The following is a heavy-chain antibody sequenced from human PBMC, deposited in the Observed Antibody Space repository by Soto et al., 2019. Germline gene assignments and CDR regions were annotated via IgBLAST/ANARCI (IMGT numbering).Heavy chain of an antibody. V-gene: IGHV3-21*01. J-gene: IGHJ1*01. D-gene: IGHD3-10*01. Sequence: GRLLRVRYVSLEGKSSSYIVNRVRQATGKGLEWVSSISSSSSYIYYADSVKGRFTISRDNAKNSLYLQMNSLRAEDTSVSYCGIGACRFVAASRGHGTPV. CDR2: ISSSSSYI. CDR3: GIGACRFVAAS. CDR1: EGKSSSYI.